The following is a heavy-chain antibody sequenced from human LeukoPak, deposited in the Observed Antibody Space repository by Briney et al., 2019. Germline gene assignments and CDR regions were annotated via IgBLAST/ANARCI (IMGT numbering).Heavy chain of an antibody. D-gene: IGHD6-19*01. V-gene: IGHV1-2*02. Sequence: GASVKVSCKASGYTFTGHYMHWVRQAPGQGLEWMGWINPNSGGTNYAQKFQGRVSMTGDTSISTSYMELSRLSSDDTAVYYCARVGSSDWGTFEQSPTWGQGTLVTVSS. CDR2: INPNSGGT. CDR1: GYTFTGHY. CDR3: ARVGSSDWGTFEQSPT. J-gene: IGHJ5*02.